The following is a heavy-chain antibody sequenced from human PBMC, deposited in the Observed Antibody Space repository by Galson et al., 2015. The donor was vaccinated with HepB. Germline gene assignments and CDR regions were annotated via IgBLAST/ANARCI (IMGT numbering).Heavy chain of an antibody. CDR3: ASGLDYYDSSGYLVGDAFDI. V-gene: IGHV3-11*06. D-gene: IGHD3-22*01. Sequence: SLRLSCAASGLTFSDYYMSWIRQAPGKGLEWVAYISSSGTHTDYGDSVKGRFTISRDNAKKSLYLQMNSLRAEDTAVYYCASGLDYYDSSGYLVGDAFDIWGQGTMVTVSS. CDR1: GLTFSDYY. CDR2: ISSSGTHT. J-gene: IGHJ3*02.